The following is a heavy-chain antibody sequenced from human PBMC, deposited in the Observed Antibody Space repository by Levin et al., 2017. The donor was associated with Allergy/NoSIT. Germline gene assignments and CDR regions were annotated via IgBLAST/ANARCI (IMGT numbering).Heavy chain of an antibody. J-gene: IGHJ4*02. CDR3: AKPNQVGQWLPFDY. D-gene: IGHD6-19*01. CDR1: GFTFRSYA. CDR2: ISEGGGNT. V-gene: IGHV3-23*01. Sequence: GGSLRLSCAASGFTFRSYAMSWVRQAPGKGLEWVSAISEGGGNTYYTDSVKGRFTISRDNSKNTLYLQMNSLRAEDTALYYCAKPNQVGQWLPFDYWGQGTLVTVSS.